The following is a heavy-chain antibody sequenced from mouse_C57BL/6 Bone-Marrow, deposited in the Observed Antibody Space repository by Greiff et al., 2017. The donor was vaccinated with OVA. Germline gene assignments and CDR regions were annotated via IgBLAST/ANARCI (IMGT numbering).Heavy chain of an antibody. V-gene: IGHV3-6*01. CDR3: ARDDDYYGSSPRWYFDV. Sequence: ESGPGLVKPSQSLSLTCSVTGYSITSGYYWNWIRQFPGNKLEWRGYISYDGSNNYNPSLKNRNSITRDTSKNQFFLKLNSVTTEDTATYYCARDDDYYGSSPRWYFDVWGTGTTVTVSS. CDR1: GYSITSGYY. CDR2: ISYDGSN. J-gene: IGHJ1*03. D-gene: IGHD1-1*01.